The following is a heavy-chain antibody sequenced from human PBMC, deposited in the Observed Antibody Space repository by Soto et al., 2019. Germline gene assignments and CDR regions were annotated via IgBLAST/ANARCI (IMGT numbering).Heavy chain of an antibody. CDR3: ARRRDGMDV. V-gene: IGHV5-10-1*01. J-gene: IGHJ6*02. Sequence: PGESLKISCKGSGYSFTSSWLSWVRQMPGKGLEWMGRIDPSDSYTNYSPSFQGHVTISADKSISTAYLQWSSLKASDTARYYCARRRDGMDVWGQGTTVTVSS. CDR2: IDPSDSYT. CDR1: GYSFTSSW.